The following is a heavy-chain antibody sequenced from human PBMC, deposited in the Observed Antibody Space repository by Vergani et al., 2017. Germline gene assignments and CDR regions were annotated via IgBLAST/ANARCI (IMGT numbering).Heavy chain of an antibody. CDR1: GGPISSSSYY. Sequence: QLQLQESGPGLVKPSETLSLTCAVSGGPISSSSYYWGWIRQPPGKGLEWIGEIYHSGSTNYNPSLKSRVTISVDKSKNQFSLKLSSVTAADTAVYYCASLSSSWPHYFDYWGQGTLVTVSS. D-gene: IGHD6-13*01. CDR3: ASLSSSWPHYFDY. CDR2: IYHSGST. J-gene: IGHJ4*02. V-gene: IGHV4-39*07.